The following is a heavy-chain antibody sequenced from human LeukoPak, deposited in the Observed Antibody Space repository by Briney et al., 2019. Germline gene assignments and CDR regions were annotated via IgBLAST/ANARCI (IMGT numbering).Heavy chain of an antibody. D-gene: IGHD3-10*01. Sequence: GGSLRLSCAASGFTFSSYAMSWVRHAPGKGLEWVSAISGSGGSTYYADSVKGRFTISRDNSKNTLYLQMNSLRAEDTAVYYCAKDCRITMVRGVISTDAFDIWGQGTMVTVSS. V-gene: IGHV3-23*01. CDR1: GFTFSSYA. CDR2: ISGSGGST. CDR3: AKDCRITMVRGVISTDAFDI. J-gene: IGHJ3*02.